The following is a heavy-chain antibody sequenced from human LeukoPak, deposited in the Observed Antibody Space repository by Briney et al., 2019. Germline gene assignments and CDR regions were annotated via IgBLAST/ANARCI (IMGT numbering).Heavy chain of an antibody. CDR1: GGSISSFY. CDR2: IYYRGST. Sequence: SETLSLTCTVSGGSISSFYWSWIRQPPGKGLEWIGYIYYRGSTNYNPSLKSRVTISVDTSKNQFSLKLTSVTAADTAVYYCARHRTKTTEVYWGQGTLVTVSS. V-gene: IGHV4-59*01. CDR3: ARHRTKTTEVY. J-gene: IGHJ4*02. D-gene: IGHD1-14*01.